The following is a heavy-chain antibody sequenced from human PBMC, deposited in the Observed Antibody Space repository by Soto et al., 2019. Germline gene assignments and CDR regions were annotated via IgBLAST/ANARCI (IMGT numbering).Heavy chain of an antibody. D-gene: IGHD3-3*01. Sequence: GGSLILSCAASGFTFSSYAMSWVRQAPGKGLEWVSAISGSGGSTYYADSVKGRFTISRDNSKNTLYLQMNSLRAEDTAVYYCARELTIFGVVNKNYYYYGMDVWGQGTTVTVSS. CDR1: GFTFSSYA. CDR2: ISGSGGST. CDR3: ARELTIFGVVNKNYYYYGMDV. V-gene: IGHV3-23*01. J-gene: IGHJ6*02.